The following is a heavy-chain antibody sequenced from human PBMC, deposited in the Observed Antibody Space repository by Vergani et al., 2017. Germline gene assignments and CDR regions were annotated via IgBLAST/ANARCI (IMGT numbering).Heavy chain of an antibody. Sequence: VQLVESGGGVVQPGGSLRLSCTASGFTFSNYWMQWVRQAPGKGLMWVSRINSDGDSTSYADSVKGRFTISRDNAKNTLYLQMDSLRAEDTAVYYCARVRGDNKQMVMYYFDYWGQGTLVTVSS. CDR1: GFTFSNYW. D-gene: IGHD2-8*01. CDR2: INSDGDST. V-gene: IGHV3-74*02. J-gene: IGHJ4*02. CDR3: ARVRGDNKQMVMYYFDY.